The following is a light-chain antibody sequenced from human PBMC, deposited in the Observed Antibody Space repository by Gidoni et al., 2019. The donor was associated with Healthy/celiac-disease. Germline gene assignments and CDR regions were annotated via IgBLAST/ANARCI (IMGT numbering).Light chain of an antibody. CDR1: QSVGSSY. Sequence: EIVLTQSPGTLSLSPGERATLSCRASQSVGSSYLAWYQQKPGQAPRLLIYGASSRATGIPDRFSGSGSGTDFTLTISRLEPEDFAVYYCQQYGSSPHTFXGXTKVEIK. CDR2: GAS. V-gene: IGKV3-20*01. J-gene: IGKJ4*01. CDR3: QQYGSSPHT.